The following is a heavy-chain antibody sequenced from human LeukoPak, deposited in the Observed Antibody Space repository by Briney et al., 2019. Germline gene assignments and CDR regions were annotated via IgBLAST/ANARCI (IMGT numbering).Heavy chain of an antibody. J-gene: IGHJ4*02. CDR2: IYYSGNT. CDR3: ARLVYYYASGSYSAVDY. Sequence: PSETLSLTCTVSGGSISSSRYYWGWIRQPPGKELEWIGNIYYSGNTYYNPSLKSRVTMSVDTSETQFSLKLSSVTAADTAVYYCARLVYYYASGSYSAVDYWGQGTLVTVPS. CDR1: GGSISSSRYY. D-gene: IGHD3-10*01. V-gene: IGHV4-39*01.